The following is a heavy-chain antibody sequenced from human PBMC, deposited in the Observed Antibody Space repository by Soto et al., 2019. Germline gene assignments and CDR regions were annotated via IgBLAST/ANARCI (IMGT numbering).Heavy chain of an antibody. CDR3: AKDHGDYDFWSGYHATTSEFDY. V-gene: IGHV3-30*18. CDR2: ISYDGSNK. CDR1: GFTFSSYG. Sequence: QVQLVESGGGVVQPGRSLRLSCAASGFTFSSYGMHWVRQAPGKGLDWVAVISYDGSNKYYADSVKGRFTISRDNSKNTLYLQMNSLRAEDTAVYYCAKDHGDYDFWSGYHATTSEFDYWGQGTLVTVSS. J-gene: IGHJ4*02. D-gene: IGHD3-3*01.